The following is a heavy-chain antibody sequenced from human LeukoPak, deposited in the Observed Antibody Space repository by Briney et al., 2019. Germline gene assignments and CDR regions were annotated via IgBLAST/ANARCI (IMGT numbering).Heavy chain of an antibody. CDR3: ASAASSWSYLNY. V-gene: IGHV3-21*01. J-gene: IGHJ4*02. CDR2: ISSISSYI. D-gene: IGHD6-13*01. Sequence: GGALRHSCAASGFTSSDYSMNWGRQAPGKGLECGSPISSISSYIYYADSVKGRFTISRDNAKNSLYLQMNSLRAEDTAVYSCASAASSWSYLNYWGQGTLVTVSS. CDR1: GFTSSDYS.